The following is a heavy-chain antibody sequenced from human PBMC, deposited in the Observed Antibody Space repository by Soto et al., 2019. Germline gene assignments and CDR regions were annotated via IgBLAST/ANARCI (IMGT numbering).Heavy chain of an antibody. CDR2: INHSGGT. V-gene: IGHV4-34*01. J-gene: IGHJ4*02. D-gene: IGHD3-22*01. Sequence: NPSETRSLTWAVYGGSFSCHYWSWIRQPPGKGLEWIGEINHSGGTSYNPSLKSRVTISVDTSKSQFSLKLTSVTAADRAVYYCARGSVDTVESSGFYEYWGQGTLVTVSS. CDR3: ARGSVDTVESSGFYEY. CDR1: GGSFSCHY.